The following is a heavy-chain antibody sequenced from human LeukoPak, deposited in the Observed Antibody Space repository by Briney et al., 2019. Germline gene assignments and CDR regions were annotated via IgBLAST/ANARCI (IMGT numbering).Heavy chain of an antibody. V-gene: IGHV1-69*05. CDR3: ARGNWDSSGWYYDY. J-gene: IGHJ4*02. Sequence: KVSCKASGGTFSSYAISWVRQAPGQGLEWMGRIISIFGTANYAQEFQGRVTITTDESTNTAYMELSSLRSEDTAVYYCARGNWDSSGWYYDYWGQGTLVTVSS. CDR2: IISIFGTA. D-gene: IGHD6-19*01. CDR1: GGTFSSYA.